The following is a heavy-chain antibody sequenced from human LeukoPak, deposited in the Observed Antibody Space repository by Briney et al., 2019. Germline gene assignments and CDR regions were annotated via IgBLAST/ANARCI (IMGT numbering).Heavy chain of an antibody. Sequence: ASVKVSFKVSGYTLTELSMHWVRQAPGKGLEGMGGFDPEDGETIYAQKFQGRVTMTEDTSTDTAYMELSSLRSEDTAVYYCATVVVTAPGEDYFDYWGQGTLVTVSS. CDR2: FDPEDGET. D-gene: IGHD2-21*02. J-gene: IGHJ4*02. V-gene: IGHV1-24*01. CDR3: ATVVVTAPGEDYFDY. CDR1: GYTLTELS.